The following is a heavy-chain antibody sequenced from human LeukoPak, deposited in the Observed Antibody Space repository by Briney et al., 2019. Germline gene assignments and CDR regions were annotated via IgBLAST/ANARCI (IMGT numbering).Heavy chain of an antibody. Sequence: SETLSLTCTGPVGSIRTYSWRWIRQPPAKRLEWIGYIYFSGSTNSNPSLRSRVTISADTSKTPFSLTLSSVTAAHPTLYYTATSEWELLTIDDWGQGTPVTVSS. CDR2: IYFSGST. D-gene: IGHD1-26*01. CDR1: VGSIRTYS. V-gene: IGHV4-59*08. J-gene: IGHJ4*01. CDR3: ATSEWELLTIDD.